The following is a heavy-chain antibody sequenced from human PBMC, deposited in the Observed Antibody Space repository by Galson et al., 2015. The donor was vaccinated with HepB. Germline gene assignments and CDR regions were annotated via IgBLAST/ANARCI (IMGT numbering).Heavy chain of an antibody. Sequence: SVKVSCKASGYTFTSYDINWVRQATGQGLEWMGWMNPNSGNTGYAQKFQGRVTMTRNTSISTAYMELSSLRSEDTAVYYCAREGDFWSGYPFNYYYYGMDVWGQGTTVTVSS. CDR3: AREGDFWSGYPFNYYYYGMDV. CDR1: GYTFTSYD. J-gene: IGHJ6*02. V-gene: IGHV1-8*01. D-gene: IGHD3-3*01. CDR2: MNPNSGNT.